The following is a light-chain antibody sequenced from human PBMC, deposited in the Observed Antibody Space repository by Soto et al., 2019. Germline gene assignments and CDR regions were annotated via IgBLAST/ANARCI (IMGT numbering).Light chain of an antibody. V-gene: IGKV3-20*01. CDR3: QQYGSSPRT. CDR1: QSVSSSY. Sequence: EIVLTQSPGALSLSPGERGTLSCGASQSVSSSYLAWYQQKPGQAPRLLIYGASTRATGIPDRFSGSGSGTHFTLTISRLEPEDFAVYYCQQYGSSPRTFGQGTKVEIK. J-gene: IGKJ1*01. CDR2: GAS.